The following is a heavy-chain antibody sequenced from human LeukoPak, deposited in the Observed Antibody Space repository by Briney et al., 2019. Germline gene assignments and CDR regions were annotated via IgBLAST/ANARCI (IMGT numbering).Heavy chain of an antibody. CDR1: GGSNSGYY. CDR2: INYSGRT. CDR3: ARGGDDTFDY. V-gene: IGHV4-59*01. D-gene: IGHD2-21*02. Sequence: PSETLSLTCSVSGGSNSGYYWSWIRQPPGKGLEWIGYINYSGRTDYNPSLKSRVTISVDTSKNQFSLKLSSVTAADTAVCYCARGGDDTFDYWGQGTLVTVSS. J-gene: IGHJ4*02.